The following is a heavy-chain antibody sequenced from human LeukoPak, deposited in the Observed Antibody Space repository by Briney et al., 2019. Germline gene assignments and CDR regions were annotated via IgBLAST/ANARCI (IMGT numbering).Heavy chain of an antibody. Sequence: SETLSLTCTVSGGSISSSSYYWGWIRQPPGKGLEWIGEINHSGNTNYNPSLKSRVTISIDTSKNQFSLKLSSVTAADTAIYYCARPFLRFSSGWHFDYWGQGILVTVSS. V-gene: IGHV4-39*07. CDR3: ARPFLRFSSGWHFDY. D-gene: IGHD6-19*01. J-gene: IGHJ4*02. CDR1: GGSISSSSYY. CDR2: INHSGNT.